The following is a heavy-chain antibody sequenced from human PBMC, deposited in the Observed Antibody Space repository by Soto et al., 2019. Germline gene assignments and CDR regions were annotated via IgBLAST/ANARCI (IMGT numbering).Heavy chain of an antibody. V-gene: IGHV1-69*01. CDR3: ARDQVMITFGAYYGMDV. J-gene: IGHJ6*02. CDR1: GGTFSSYA. D-gene: IGHD3-16*01. CDR2: IIPIFGTA. Sequence: QVQLVQSGAEVKKPGSSVKVSCKASGGTFSSYAISWVRQAPGQGLEWMGGIIPIFGTANYAQKFQGRVTITADESTSTAYMELSSLRSEDTAVYYCARDQVMITFGAYYGMDVWGQGTTVTVSS.